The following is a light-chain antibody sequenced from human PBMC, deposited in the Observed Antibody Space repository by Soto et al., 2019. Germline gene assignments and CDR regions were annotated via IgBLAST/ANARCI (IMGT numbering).Light chain of an antibody. Sequence: DIQMTQSPSSLSASVGDRVTITCRASQSISSYLNWYQQKPGKAPKLLIYAASSLQSGVPSRFSGSGSGTDFTLTISSLQPEYFATYFCQQSYSTRYTFGQGTKLEIK. J-gene: IGKJ2*01. CDR3: QQSYSTRYT. V-gene: IGKV1-39*01. CDR2: AAS. CDR1: QSISSY.